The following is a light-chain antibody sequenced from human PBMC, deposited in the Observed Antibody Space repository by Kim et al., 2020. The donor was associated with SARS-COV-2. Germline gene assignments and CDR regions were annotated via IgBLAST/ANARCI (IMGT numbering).Light chain of an antibody. Sequence: GQSVTISFTGNSSDVGGYSYVSWYQHHPGKAPKLIIYEVTKRPSRVPDRFSGSKSGNTASLTVSGLQAEDEADYYCSSYAGSNDLVFGGGTQLTVL. CDR3: SSYAGSNDLV. J-gene: IGLJ2*01. V-gene: IGLV2-8*01. CDR1: SSDVGGYSY. CDR2: EVT.